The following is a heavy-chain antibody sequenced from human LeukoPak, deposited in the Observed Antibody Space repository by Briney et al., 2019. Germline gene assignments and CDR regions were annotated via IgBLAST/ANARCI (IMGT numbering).Heavy chain of an antibody. J-gene: IGHJ5*02. CDR3: ARVRKRITMIVVTKAEGWFDP. V-gene: IGHV1-18*01. CDR2: ISAYNGNT. D-gene: IGHD3-22*01. CDR1: GYTFTGYG. Sequence: GASVKVSCKASGYTFTGYGISWVRQAPGQGLEWMGWISAYNGNTNYAQKLQGRVTMTRDTSTSTVYMELSSLRSEDTAVYYCARVRKRITMIVVTKAEGWFDPWGQGTLVTVSS.